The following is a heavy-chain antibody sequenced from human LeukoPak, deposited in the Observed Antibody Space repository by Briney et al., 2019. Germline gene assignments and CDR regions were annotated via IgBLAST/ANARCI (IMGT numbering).Heavy chain of an antibody. V-gene: IGHV3-23*01. CDR1: GFTFSSYA. CDR2: ITGSGGNT. CDR3: AKTGQFDY. J-gene: IGHJ4*02. Sequence: SGGSLRLSCVAPGFTFSSYAMSSVRPGPGKGREWVSTITGSGGNTFYADPVKGRFAVSRDNSKNTLYLQMNSLRAEDTAVYYCAKTGQFDYWGQGTLVTVSS. D-gene: IGHD7-27*01.